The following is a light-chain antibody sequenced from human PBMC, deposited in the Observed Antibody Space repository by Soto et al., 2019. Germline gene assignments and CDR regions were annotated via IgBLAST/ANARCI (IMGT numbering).Light chain of an antibody. V-gene: IGKV1-39*01. CDR3: QQSYSSPYT. CDR1: QSISSF. CDR2: AAS. J-gene: IGKJ2*01. Sequence: DIPMTQSPSSLSAAAGDRVTITCRASQSISSFLNWYQQKPGNPPKLLIYAASSLQSGVPSRFSGSRSGSDFTLTISSLQPEDFATYYCQQSYSSPYTFGQGTKLEIK.